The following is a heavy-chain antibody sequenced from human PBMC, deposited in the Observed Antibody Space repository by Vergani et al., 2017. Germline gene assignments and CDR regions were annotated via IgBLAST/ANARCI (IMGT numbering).Heavy chain of an antibody. CDR3: ARDLPYSSSPYYFDY. CDR1: GGTFSSYA. CDR2: IIPIFGTA. D-gene: IGHD6-13*01. V-gene: IGHV1-69*13. J-gene: IGHJ4*02. Sequence: QVQLVQSGAEVKKPGSSVKVSCKASGGTFSSYAISWVRQAPGQGLEWMGRIIPIFGTANYAQKLQGRVTITADESTSTAYMELSSLRSEDTAVYYCARDLPYSSSPYYFDYWGQGTLVTVSS.